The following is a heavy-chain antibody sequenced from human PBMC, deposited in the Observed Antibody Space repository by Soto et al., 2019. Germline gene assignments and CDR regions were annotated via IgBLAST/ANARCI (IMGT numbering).Heavy chain of an antibody. CDR3: AREPLWSGPLPLDAFDL. J-gene: IGHJ3*01. V-gene: IGHV3-53*01. D-gene: IGHD3-3*01. CDR2: FLIGGDT. Sequence: VGSLRLSWAASGFAVADFYTSWVRQAPGKGLEWVAVFLIGGDTHYGESVNGRFTIARDNSKNTLYLQMNSLRAEDTAVYYCAREPLWSGPLPLDAFDLWGQGTMVTVSS. CDR1: GFAVADFY.